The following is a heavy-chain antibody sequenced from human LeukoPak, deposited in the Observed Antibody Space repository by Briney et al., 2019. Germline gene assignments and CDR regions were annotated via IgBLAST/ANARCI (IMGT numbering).Heavy chain of an antibody. Sequence: PSETLSLTCNVSGGSISSRSYYWGWIRQPPGKGQEWIGSIYYSGSTYYNPSLKSRVTISVDTSKNQFSLRLTSVTAADTAVYYCARPYYDILTAGYYYYYMDVWGKGTTVTVSS. CDR3: ARPYYDILTAGYYYYYMDV. V-gene: IGHV4-39*01. CDR1: GGSISSRSYY. CDR2: IYYSGST. J-gene: IGHJ6*03. D-gene: IGHD3-9*01.